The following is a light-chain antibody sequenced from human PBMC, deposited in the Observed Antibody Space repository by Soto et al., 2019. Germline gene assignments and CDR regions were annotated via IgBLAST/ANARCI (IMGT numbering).Light chain of an antibody. J-gene: IGLJ3*02. CDR2: EGR. CDR1: SSNFGNYNL. CDR3: CSYASR. V-gene: IGLV2-23*01. Sequence: QSALTQPASVSGSPGQSITISCTGTSSNFGNYNLVSCTNRTQAKPPIYEGRERPSGVSNRFSDSKSGNTASLTIFGLQAEDEADYYCCSYASRFGGGTKVTVL.